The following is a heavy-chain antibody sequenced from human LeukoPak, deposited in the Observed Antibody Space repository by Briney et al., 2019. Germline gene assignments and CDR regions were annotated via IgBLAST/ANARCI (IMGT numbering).Heavy chain of an antibody. Sequence: SETLSLTCTVSGYSISSGYYWGRIRQPPGKGLEWIGSIYHSGSTYYNPSLKSRVTISVDTSKNQFSLKLSSVTAADTAVYYCARDPSVVVPAAVDYWGQGTLVPVSS. CDR3: ARDPSVVVPAAVDY. CDR1: GYSISSGYY. D-gene: IGHD2-2*01. CDR2: IYHSGST. V-gene: IGHV4-38-2*02. J-gene: IGHJ4*02.